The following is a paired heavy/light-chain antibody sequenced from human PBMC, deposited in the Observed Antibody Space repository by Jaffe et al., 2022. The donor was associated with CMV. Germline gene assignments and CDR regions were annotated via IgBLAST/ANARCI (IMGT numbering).Light chain of an antibody. CDR3: QQRSNWPPTYT. J-gene: IGKJ2*01. CDR1: QSVSSY. Sequence: EIVLTQSPATLSLSPGERATLSCRASQSVSSYLAWYQQKPGQAPRLLIYDASNRATGIPARFSGSGSGTDFTLTISSLEPEDFAVYYCQQRSNWPPTYTFGQGTKLEIK. CDR2: DAS. V-gene: IGKV3-11*01.
Heavy chain of an antibody. V-gene: IGHV4-39*01. Sequence: QLQLQESGPGLVKPSETLSLTCTVSGGSISSSSYYWGWIRQPPGKGLEWIGSIYYSGSTYYNPSLKSRVTISVDTSKNQFSLKLSSVTAADTAVYYCARHLIRDPRTHGSGSYDDYWGQGTLVTVSS. CDR3: ARHLIRDPRTHGSGSYDDY. CDR2: IYYSGST. CDR1: GGSISSSSYY. J-gene: IGHJ4*02. D-gene: IGHD3-10*01.